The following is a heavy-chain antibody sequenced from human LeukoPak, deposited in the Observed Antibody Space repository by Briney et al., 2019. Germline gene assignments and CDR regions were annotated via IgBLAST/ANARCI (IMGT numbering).Heavy chain of an antibody. CDR2: FDPEDGET. J-gene: IGHJ5*02. Sequence: ASVKLSCKVSGYTLTELSMHWVRQAPGKGLEWVGGFDPEDGETIYAQKFQGRVTMTEDTATDTPYMELSSLRAEDTAVYYCATDLTGRDEGSDWFDPWGQGTLVTVSS. CDR1: GYTLTELS. CDR3: ATDLTGRDEGSDWFDP. V-gene: IGHV1-24*01.